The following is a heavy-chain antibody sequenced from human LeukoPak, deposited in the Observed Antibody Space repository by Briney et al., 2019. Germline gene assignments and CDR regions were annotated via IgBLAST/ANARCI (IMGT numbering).Heavy chain of an antibody. CDR1: GGSISSSNW. CDR3: ARTSVDTAMGTDY. J-gene: IGHJ4*02. V-gene: IGHV4-4*02. CDR2: IYHSGST. D-gene: IGHD5-18*01. Sequence: PSGTLSLTCAVSGGSISSSNWWSWVRQPPGKGLEWIGEIYHSGSTHYNPSLKSRVTISVDKSKNQFSLKLSSVTAADTAVYYCARTSVDTAMGTDYWGQGTLVTVSS.